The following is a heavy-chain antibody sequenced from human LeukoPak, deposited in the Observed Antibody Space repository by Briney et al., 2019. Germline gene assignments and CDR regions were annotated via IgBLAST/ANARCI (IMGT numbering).Heavy chain of an antibody. CDR1: GGSISSYY. CDR3: ARVIYDYDRPDAFDI. V-gene: IGHV4-59*01. CDR2: IYYSGST. J-gene: IGHJ3*02. Sequence: SETLSLTCTVSGGSISSYYWSWIRQPPGKGLEWIGYIYYSGSTNYNSSLKSRVTISVDTSKNQFSLKLSSVTAADTAVYYCARVIYDYDRPDAFDIWGQGTMVTVSS. D-gene: IGHD3-16*01.